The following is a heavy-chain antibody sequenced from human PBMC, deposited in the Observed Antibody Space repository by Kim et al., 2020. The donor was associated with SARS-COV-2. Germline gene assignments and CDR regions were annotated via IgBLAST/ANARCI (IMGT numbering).Heavy chain of an antibody. Sequence: TKYSQRFQGRVTITRDTSGSTAYMERSSLRSEDTAVYYCAGGQWELPLDYWGQGTLVTVSS. J-gene: IGHJ4*02. CDR2: T. D-gene: IGHD1-26*01. V-gene: IGHV1-3*01. CDR3: AGGQWELPLDY.